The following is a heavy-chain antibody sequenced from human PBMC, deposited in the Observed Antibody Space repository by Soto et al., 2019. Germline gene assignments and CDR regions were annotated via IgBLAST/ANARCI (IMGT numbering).Heavy chain of an antibody. V-gene: IGHV3-21*01. CDR1: GFTFSSYS. J-gene: IGHJ4*02. CDR2: IISSSSYI. Sequence: GGSLRLSCAASGFTFSSYSMNWVRQAPGKGLEWVSSIISSSSYIYYAGSVKGRFTISRDNAKNSLYLQMNSLRAEDTAVYYCARTDNVQAAGTYNYWGQGARVTVSS. D-gene: IGHD6-13*01. CDR3: ARTDNVQAAGTYNY.